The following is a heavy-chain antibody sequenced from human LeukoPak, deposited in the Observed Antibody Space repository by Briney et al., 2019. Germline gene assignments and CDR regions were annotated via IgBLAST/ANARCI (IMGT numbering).Heavy chain of an antibody. Sequence: PGGSLRLSCAASRFTFSSYWMSWVRHAPGKGLEWVANLKQDGSKKYYVDSVKGRLTISRDNAKKSLYLLMNSLRAEDTAVYYCASPPNPYSYGDLIDYWGQGTLVTVSS. D-gene: IGHD4-17*01. V-gene: IGHV3-7*01. CDR3: ASPPNPYSYGDLIDY. CDR2: LKQDGSKK. CDR1: RFTFSSYW. J-gene: IGHJ4*02.